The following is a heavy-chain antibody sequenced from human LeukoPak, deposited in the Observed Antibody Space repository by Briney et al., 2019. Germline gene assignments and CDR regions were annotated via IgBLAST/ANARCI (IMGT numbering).Heavy chain of an antibody. CDR3: ARGIKRGRRWLQLLGDGYYFDY. D-gene: IGHD5-24*01. V-gene: IGHV6-1*01. CDR1: GDSVSSNSAA. Sequence: SQTLSLTCAISGDSVSSNSAAWNWIRQSPSRGLEWLGRTYYRSKWYNDYAVSVKSRITINPDTSKNQFSLQLNSVTPEDTAVYYCARGIKRGRRWLQLLGDGYYFDYWGQGTLVTVSS. J-gene: IGHJ4*02. CDR2: TYYRSKWYN.